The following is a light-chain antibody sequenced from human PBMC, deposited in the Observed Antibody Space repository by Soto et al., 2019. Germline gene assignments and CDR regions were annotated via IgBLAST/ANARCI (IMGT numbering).Light chain of an antibody. Sequence: SYELTQPPSLSVAPGKTARITCGGNDFGVESVHWYQQKIGQAPVLVIFNDDDRPSGIPERFSGSSSGNTATLTISRVEAGDEADYYCQVWDSSIDHVVFGGGTKLTVL. CDR1: DFGVES. V-gene: IGLV3-21*04. CDR3: QVWDSSIDHVV. J-gene: IGLJ2*01. CDR2: NDD.